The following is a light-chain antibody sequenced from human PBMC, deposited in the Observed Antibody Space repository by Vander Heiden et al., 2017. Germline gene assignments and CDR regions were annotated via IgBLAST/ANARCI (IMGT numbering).Light chain of an antibody. CDR1: SSDVGFYNF. Sequence: QSALTQPASVSGSPGQSITISCTGTSSDVGFYNFVSWYQHHPGKAPKLMIYDVSNRPSGVSNRFSGSKSGNTASLAISGLQAEDEADYYCSSYTSSSTYVFGTGTKVT. V-gene: IGLV2-14*03. CDR2: DVS. J-gene: IGLJ1*01. CDR3: SSYTSSSTYV.